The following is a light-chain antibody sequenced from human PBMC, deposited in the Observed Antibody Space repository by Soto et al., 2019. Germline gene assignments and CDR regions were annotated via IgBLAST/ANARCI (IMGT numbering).Light chain of an antibody. V-gene: IGLV1-44*01. Sequence: QSVLTQPPSASGTPGQRVTISCSGSSSNIGSITVDWYQQLLGPAPTLLIYSNNQRPSGVPDRFSGSKSGTSASLAISGRQAEDEDAYYCAASDDSLKGRVVFGGGTKLTVL. CDR2: SNN. CDR3: AASDDSLKGRVV. J-gene: IGLJ2*01. CDR1: SSNIGSIT.